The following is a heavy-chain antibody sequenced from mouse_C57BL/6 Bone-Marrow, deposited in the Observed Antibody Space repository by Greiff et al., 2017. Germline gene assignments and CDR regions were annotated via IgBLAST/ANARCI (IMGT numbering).Heavy chain of an antibody. V-gene: IGHV7-1*01. J-gene: IGHJ4*01. CDR1: GFTFSDFY. CDR3: ARDASYGYDGGSYAMCY. Sequence: EVKLMESGGGLVQSGRSLRLSCATSGFTFSDFYMEWVRQAPGKGLEWIAASRNKANDYTTEYSASVKGRFIVSRDTSQSILYLQMNALRAEDTAIYYCARDASYGYDGGSYAMCYWGQGTSGTVSS. CDR2: SRNKANDYTT. D-gene: IGHD2-2*01.